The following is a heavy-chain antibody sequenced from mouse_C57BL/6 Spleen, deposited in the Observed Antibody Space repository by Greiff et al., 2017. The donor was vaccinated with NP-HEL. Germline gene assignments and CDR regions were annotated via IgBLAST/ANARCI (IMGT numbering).Heavy chain of an antibody. CDR2: IDPENGDT. J-gene: IGHJ3*01. D-gene: IGHD4-1*01. CDR3: TTDWDGLAWLAY. CDR1: GFNIKDDY. V-gene: IGHV14-4*01. Sequence: VQLQQSGAELVRPGASVKLSCTASGFNIKDDYMHWVKQRPEQGLEWIGWIDPENGDTEYASKFQGKATITADTSSNTAYLQLSSLTSEDTAVYYCTTDWDGLAWLAYWGQGTLVTVSA.